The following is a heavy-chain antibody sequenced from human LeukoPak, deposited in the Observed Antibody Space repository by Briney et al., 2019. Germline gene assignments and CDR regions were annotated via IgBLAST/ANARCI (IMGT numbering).Heavy chain of an antibody. CDR3: ARDFSNGSGSYGFDY. J-gene: IGHJ4*02. D-gene: IGHD3-10*01. CDR1: GFTFSSYS. Sequence: GGSLRLSCAASGFTFSSYSMNWVRQAPGKGLEWVSSISSSSSYIYYADSVKGRFTISRDNVKNSLYLQMNSLRAEDTAVYYCARDFSNGSGSYGFDYWGQGTLVTVSS. CDR2: ISSSSSYI. V-gene: IGHV3-21*01.